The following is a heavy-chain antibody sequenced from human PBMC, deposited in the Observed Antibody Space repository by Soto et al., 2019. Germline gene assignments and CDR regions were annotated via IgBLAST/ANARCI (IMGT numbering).Heavy chain of an antibody. CDR1: GFTFSSYS. J-gene: IGHJ4*02. CDR2: ISSSSSYI. Sequence: GGSLRLSCAASGFTFSSYSMNWVRQAPGKGLEWVSSISSSSSYIYYANSVKGRCTISRDNAKNSLFLQMNSLRAEDTVVYYCARALPLVTLGYCSGGSCYSGPPARWGQGTLVTVSS. V-gene: IGHV3-21*01. CDR3: ARALPLVTLGYCSGGSCYSGPPAR. D-gene: IGHD2-15*01.